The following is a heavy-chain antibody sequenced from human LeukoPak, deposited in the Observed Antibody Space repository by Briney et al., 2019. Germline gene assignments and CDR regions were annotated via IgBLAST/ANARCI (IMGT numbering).Heavy chain of an antibody. D-gene: IGHD2-15*01. CDR3: ARRNRATWWSFDS. V-gene: IGHV3-7*01. CDR1: RFSFSSYW. Sequence: GGSLRLSCEASRFSFSSYWMSWVRQAPGKGLEWVANIKEDGSQKNYIDSVKGRFTISRDNAKASLFLQMNSLSSEDTAVYYCARRNRATWWSFDSWGQGTLVTVAS. J-gene: IGHJ4*02. CDR2: IKEDGSQK.